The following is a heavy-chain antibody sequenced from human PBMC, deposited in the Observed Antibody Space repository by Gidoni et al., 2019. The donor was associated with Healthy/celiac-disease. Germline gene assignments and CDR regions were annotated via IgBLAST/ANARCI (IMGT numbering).Heavy chain of an antibody. CDR3: TTGPPGEGWFDP. D-gene: IGHD3-16*01. V-gene: IGHV3-15*07. CDR1: GFTFSNGW. J-gene: IGHJ5*02. CDR2: IKSKTDGGTT. Sequence: EVQLVESGGGLVKPGGSLRLSCAASGFTFSNGWMNWVRQAPGQGLEWVGRIKSKTDGGTTDYAAPEKGRLTISRDDSKNTLYLQMNSRKTEDTAVDYCTTGPPGEGWFDPWGQGTLVTVSS.